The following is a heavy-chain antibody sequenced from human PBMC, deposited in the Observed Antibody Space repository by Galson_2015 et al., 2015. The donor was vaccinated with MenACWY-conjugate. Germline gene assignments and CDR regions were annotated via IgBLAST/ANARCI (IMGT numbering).Heavy chain of an antibody. CDR2: ISYDGSNK. D-gene: IGHD3-10*01. CDR3: AGTNYYGSGSYPTEFDY. V-gene: IGHV3-30*04. CDR1: GFTFSSYA. J-gene: IGHJ4*02. Sequence: SMRLSCAASGFTFSSYAMHWVRQAPGKGLEWVAVISYDGSNKYYADSVKGPLTISRDNSKNTQYLQMNSLTAEDTAVYYCAGTNYYGSGSYPTEFDYWGQGTLVTVPA.